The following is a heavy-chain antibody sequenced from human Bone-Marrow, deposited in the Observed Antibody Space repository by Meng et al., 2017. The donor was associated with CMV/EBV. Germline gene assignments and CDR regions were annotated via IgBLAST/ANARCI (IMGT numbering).Heavy chain of an antibody. D-gene: IGHD6-13*01. V-gene: IGHV3-53*01. J-gene: IGHJ6*02. CDR2: IYSGGST. Sequence: GESLKISCAASGFTFSDYYMSWIRQAPGKGLEWVSVIYSGGSTYYADSVKGRFTISRDNSKNTLYLQMNSLRAEDTAVYYCARVKGAAAVYGMDVWGQGTTVTVSS. CDR3: ARVKGAAAVYGMDV. CDR1: GFTFSDYY.